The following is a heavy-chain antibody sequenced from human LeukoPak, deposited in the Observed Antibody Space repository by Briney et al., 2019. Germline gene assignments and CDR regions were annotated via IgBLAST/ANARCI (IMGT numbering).Heavy chain of an antibody. V-gene: IGHV4-4*07. J-gene: IGHJ6*03. CDR2: IYTSGST. CDR3: ARASGSMVRGVTYYYYYMDV. CDR1: GASISNYF. D-gene: IGHD3-10*01. Sequence: PSETLSLTCTVSGASISNYFWTWIRQPAGKGLEWIGRIYTSGSTNYNPSLKSRVTMSVDTSKSQFSLNLSSVTAADTAVYYCARASGSMVRGVTYYYYYMDVWGKGTTVTISS.